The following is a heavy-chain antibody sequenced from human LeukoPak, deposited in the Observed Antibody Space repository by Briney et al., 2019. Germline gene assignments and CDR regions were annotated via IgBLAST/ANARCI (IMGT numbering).Heavy chain of an antibody. CDR1: GYTFTTYY. V-gene: IGHV1-2*06. CDR2: INPNSGGT. CDR3: ASWDWNPNYYFDY. J-gene: IGHJ4*02. Sequence: HGASVKVSCKASGYTFTTYYMHWVRQAPGQGLEWMGRINPNSGGTNYAQKFQGRVTMTRDTSITTAYMELSSLRSDDTAVYYCASWDWNPNYYFDYWGQGTLVTVSS. D-gene: IGHD1-1*01.